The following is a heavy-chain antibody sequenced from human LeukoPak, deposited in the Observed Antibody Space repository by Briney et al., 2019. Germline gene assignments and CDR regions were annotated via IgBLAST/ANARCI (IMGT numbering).Heavy chain of an antibody. CDR1: GFTFSSYG. CDR3: ARAPYDFWSGYYNPTFDH. V-gene: IGHV3-33*01. Sequence: SGGSLRLSCAASGFTFSSYGMHWVRQAPGKGLEWVAVIWYDGSNKYYADSVKGRFTISRDNSKNTLYLQMNSLRAEDTAVYYCARAPYDFWSGYYNPTFDHWGQGTLVTVSS. D-gene: IGHD3-3*01. CDR2: IWYDGSNK. J-gene: IGHJ4*02.